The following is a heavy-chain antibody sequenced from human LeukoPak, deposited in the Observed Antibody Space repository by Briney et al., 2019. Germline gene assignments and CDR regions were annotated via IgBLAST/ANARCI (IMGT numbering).Heavy chain of an antibody. CDR2: ISAYNGNT. J-gene: IGHJ6*03. CDR3: ARDPPIYDFWSGYYPYYYYYYMDV. D-gene: IGHD3-3*01. V-gene: IGHV1-18*01. CDR1: GYTSTSYG. Sequence: ASVKVSCKASGYTSTSYGISWVRQAPGQGLEWMGWISAYNGNTNYAQKLQGRVTMTTDTSTSTAYMELRSLRSDDTAVYYCARDPPIYDFWSGYYPYYYYYYMDVWGKGTTVTVSS.